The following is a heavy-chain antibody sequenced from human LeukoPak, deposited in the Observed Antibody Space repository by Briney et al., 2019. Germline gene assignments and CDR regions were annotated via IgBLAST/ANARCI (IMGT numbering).Heavy chain of an antibody. CDR3: ARSLTERFDY. Sequence: SQTLSLTCTVSGGSISSGGYYWSWIRQHTGKGLEWIGYIYYSGGTYYNPSLKSRVTISVDTSKNQFSLKLSSVTAADTAVYYCARSLTERFDYWGQGTLVTVSS. V-gene: IGHV4-31*03. CDR2: IYYSGGT. CDR1: GGSISSGGYY. J-gene: IGHJ4*02. D-gene: IGHD1-14*01.